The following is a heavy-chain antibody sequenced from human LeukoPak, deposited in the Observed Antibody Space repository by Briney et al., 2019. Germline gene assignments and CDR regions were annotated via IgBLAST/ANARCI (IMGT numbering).Heavy chain of an antibody. V-gene: IGHV3-48*03. CDR3: ATSWDPVAGTTQPLL. D-gene: IGHD6-19*01. J-gene: IGHJ4*02. CDR1: GFTFSSYE. CDR2: ISGSGSTI. Sequence: GGSLRLSCAASGFTFSSYEMNWVRQAPGKGLEWVSYISGSGSTIYYGDSLEGRFTISRDNANNSLYLQINSLRVEDTAVYYCATSWDPVAGTTQPLLWGQGTLVTVSS.